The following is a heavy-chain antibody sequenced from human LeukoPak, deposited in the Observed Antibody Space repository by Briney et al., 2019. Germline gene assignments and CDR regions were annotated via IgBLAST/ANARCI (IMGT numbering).Heavy chain of an antibody. CDR2: IKQDGSEK. V-gene: IGHV3-7*01. CDR1: GFTFSSYW. J-gene: IGHJ6*04. D-gene: IGHD3-3*01. CDR3: AREPSGFFGVVDV. Sequence: TGGSLRLSCAASGFTFSSYWMSWVRQAPGKGLEWVANIKQDGSEKYYVDSVKGRFTISRDNAKNSLYLQMNSLRAEDTAVYYCAREPSGFFGVVDVWGKGTTVTVSS.